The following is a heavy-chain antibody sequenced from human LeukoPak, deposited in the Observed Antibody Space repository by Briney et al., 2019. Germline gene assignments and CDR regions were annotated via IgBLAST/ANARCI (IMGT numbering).Heavy chain of an antibody. CDR2: INPNSGGT. D-gene: IGHD3-22*01. CDR3: ARGHSYYYDSSGYYYLPETDY. CDR1: GYTFTGYY. Sequence: GAPVKVSCKASGYTFTGYYMHWVRQAPGQGLEWMGWINPNSGGTNYAQKFQGRVTMTRDTSISTAYMELSRLRSDDTAVYYCARGHSYYYDSSGYYYLPETDYWGQGTLVTVSS. V-gene: IGHV1-2*02. J-gene: IGHJ4*02.